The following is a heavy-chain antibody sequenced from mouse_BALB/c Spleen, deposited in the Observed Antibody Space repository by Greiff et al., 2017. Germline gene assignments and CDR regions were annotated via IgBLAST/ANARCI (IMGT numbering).Heavy chain of an antibody. V-gene: IGHV1S56*01. D-gene: IGHD1-1*01. J-gene: IGHJ2*01. Sequence: VQRVESGPELVKPGASVRISCKASGYTFTSYYIHWVKQRPGQGLEWIGWIYPGNVNTKYNEKFKGKATLTADKSSSTAYMQLSSLTSEDSAVYFCARALLLRYYFDYWGQGTTLTVSS. CDR3: ARALLLRYYFDY. CDR1: GYTFTSYY. CDR2: IYPGNVNT.